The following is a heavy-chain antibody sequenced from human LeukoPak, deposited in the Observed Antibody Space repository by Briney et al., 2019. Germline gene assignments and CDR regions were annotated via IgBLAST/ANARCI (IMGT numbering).Heavy chain of an antibody. CDR2: IKQDGSEK. V-gene: IGHV3-7*01. J-gene: IGHJ4*02. CDR1: GFTFSRFW. Sequence: SGGSLRLSCAASGFTFSRFWMSWVRQAPGKGLEWVANIKQDGSEKYYVDSVKGRFTISRDNAKNSLYLQMNSLRADDTAVYYCARDGTFTDYGDYGAYACWGQGTLVTVSS. CDR3: ARDGTFTDYGDYGAYAC. D-gene: IGHD4-17*01.